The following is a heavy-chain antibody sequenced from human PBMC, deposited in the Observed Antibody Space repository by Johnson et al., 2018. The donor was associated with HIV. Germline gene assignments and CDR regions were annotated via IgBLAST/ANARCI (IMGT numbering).Heavy chain of an antibody. D-gene: IGHD1-26*01. J-gene: IGHJ3*02. CDR1: GFMFDDYG. V-gene: IGHV3-23*04. Sequence: VQLVESGGGVVRPGGSLRLSCAASGFMFDDYGMSWVRQAPGKGLEWVSTISGSGGGTNYADSVKGRFTISRDNSKNTLYLQMNSLRAEDTAVYYCTKGLEWATAGDAFDIWGQGTMVTVSS. CDR2: ISGSGGGT. CDR3: TKGLEWATAGDAFDI.